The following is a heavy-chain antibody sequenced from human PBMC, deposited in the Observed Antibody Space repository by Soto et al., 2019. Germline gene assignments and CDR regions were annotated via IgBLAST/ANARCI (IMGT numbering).Heavy chain of an antibody. CDR3: ARVESMVRGVIITFGYYYGMDV. J-gene: IGHJ6*02. CDR1: GFTSSSYA. D-gene: IGHD3-10*01. Sequence: TGGSLRLSCAASGFTSSSYAMHWVRQAPGKGLEWVAVISYDGSNKYYADSVKGRFTISRDNSKNTLYLQMNSLRAEDTAVYYCARVESMVRGVIITFGYYYGMDVWGQGTTVTVSS. CDR2: ISYDGSNK. V-gene: IGHV3-30-3*01.